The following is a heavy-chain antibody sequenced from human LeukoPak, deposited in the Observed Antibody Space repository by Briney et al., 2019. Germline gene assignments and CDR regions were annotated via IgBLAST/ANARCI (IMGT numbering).Heavy chain of an antibody. CDR2: INPNSGGT. V-gene: IGHV1-2*06. CDR3: SASFSGYDRLLDY. D-gene: IGHD5-12*01. Sequence: ASVKVSCKASGYTFTGYYMHWVRQVPGQALEWMGRINPNSGGTNYAQKFQDRVTMTRDTSISTAYMELNRLTSDDTAVYYCSASFSGYDRLLDYWGQGTLVTVSS. CDR1: GYTFTGYY. J-gene: IGHJ4*02.